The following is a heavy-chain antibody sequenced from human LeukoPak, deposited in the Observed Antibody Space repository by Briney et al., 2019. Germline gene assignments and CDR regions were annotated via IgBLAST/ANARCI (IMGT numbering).Heavy chain of an antibody. D-gene: IGHD3-22*01. CDR2: IYYSGST. CDR3: AIYHSGGYTSYFDY. Sequence: SETLSLTCTVSGGSISSYYWSWIRQPPGKGLEWIGYIYYSGSTNYNPSLKSRVTISVDTSKNQFSLKLSSVTAADTAVYYCAIYHSGGYTSYFDYWGQGSLVTVSS. CDR1: GGSISSYY. J-gene: IGHJ4*02. V-gene: IGHV4-59*01.